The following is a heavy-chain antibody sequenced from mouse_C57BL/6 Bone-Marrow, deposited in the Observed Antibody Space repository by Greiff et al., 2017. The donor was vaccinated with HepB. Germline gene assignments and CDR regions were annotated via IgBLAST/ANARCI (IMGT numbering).Heavy chain of an antibody. D-gene: IGHD1-1*01. CDR2: IRNKANNHAT. J-gene: IGHJ1*03. V-gene: IGHV6-6*01. CDR3: TRGITTVVARYFDV. CDR1: GFTFSDAW. Sequence: EVKVEESGGGLVQPGGSMKLSCAASGFTFSDAWMDWVRQSPEKGLEWVAEIRNKANNHATYYAESVKGRFTISRDDSKSSVYLQMNSLRAEDTGIYYCTRGITTVVARYFDVWGTGTTVTVSS.